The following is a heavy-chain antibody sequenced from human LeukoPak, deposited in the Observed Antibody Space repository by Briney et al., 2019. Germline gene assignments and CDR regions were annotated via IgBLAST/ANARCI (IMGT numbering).Heavy chain of an antibody. CDR3: ARGYGRQTNSGMDV. D-gene: IGHD5-18*01. J-gene: IGHJ6*04. V-gene: IGHV4-59*01. Sequence: SETLSLTCTVAGVSIYGFYWSWLRQSPEKGLEWVGYVYFSGSTNYNPSLESRVTISIDTSKNQFSLKLSSVTTADTAVYYCARGYGRQTNSGMDVWGKGTTVTVSA. CDR1: GVSIYGFY. CDR2: VYFSGST.